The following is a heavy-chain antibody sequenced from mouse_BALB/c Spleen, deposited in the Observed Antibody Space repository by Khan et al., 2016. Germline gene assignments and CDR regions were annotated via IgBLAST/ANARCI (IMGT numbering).Heavy chain of an antibody. V-gene: IGHV1-12*01. J-gene: IGHJ3*01. Sequence: QVQLKQPGAELVKPGASVMLSCKASGYTFTNYNMHWVKQTPGQGLQWIGAIYPRNGDLFYNQKFKDKATLTADKSSNTAYMQLSSLTSEDSAVXYCVRWKPDGGCAYWGQGTLVAVSA. CDR2: IYPRNGDL. CDR1: GYTFTNYN. CDR3: VRWKPDGGCAY.